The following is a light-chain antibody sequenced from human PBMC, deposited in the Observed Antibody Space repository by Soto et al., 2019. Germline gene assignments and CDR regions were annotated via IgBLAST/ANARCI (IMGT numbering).Light chain of an antibody. CDR1: QGISSY. CDR3: QQLKTYPFT. J-gene: IGKJ4*01. V-gene: IGKV1-9*01. CDR2: IAS. Sequence: DIQLTQSPSFLSASVGDRVTITCRASQGISSYLAWYQQKPGKAPKLLIYIASTLQSGVPSRFSGSESETEFTLTISSLQPEDFATYYCQQLKTYPFTFGGGTKVEIK.